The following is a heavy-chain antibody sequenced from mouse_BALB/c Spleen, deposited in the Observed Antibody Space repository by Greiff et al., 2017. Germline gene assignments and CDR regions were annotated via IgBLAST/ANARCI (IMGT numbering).Heavy chain of an antibody. D-gene: IGHD1-1*01. J-gene: IGHJ4*01. CDR3: ARDRVATDYAMDY. Sequence: VQLQQSGPGLVKPSQSLSLTCSVTGYSITSGYYWNWIRQFPGNKLEWMGYISYDGSNNYNPSLKNRISITRDTSKNQFFLKLNSVTTEDTATYYCARDRVATDYAMDYWGQGTSVTVSS. CDR1: GYSITSGYY. V-gene: IGHV3-6*02. CDR2: ISYDGSN.